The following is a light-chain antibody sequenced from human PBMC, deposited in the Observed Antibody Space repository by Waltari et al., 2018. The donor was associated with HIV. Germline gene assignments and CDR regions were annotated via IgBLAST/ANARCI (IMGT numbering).Light chain of an antibody. CDR2: MVS. J-gene: IGKJ1*01. CDR1: QSLVYSGDGKTY. CDR3: MQGTFWPRT. V-gene: IGKV2-30*01. Sequence: DVVMTQSPLSLPVTLGQPASISCRSSQSLVYSGDGKTYFTWFQQRPGQSPRRLIYMVSNRDPGVPDRFSGSGSGTDFTLKISRVEAEDVGVYYCMQGTFWPRTFGQGTKVEIK.